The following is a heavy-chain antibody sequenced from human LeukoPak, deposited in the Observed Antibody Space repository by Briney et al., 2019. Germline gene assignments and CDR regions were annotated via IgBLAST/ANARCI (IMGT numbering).Heavy chain of an antibody. CDR3: ARAPYSSSWYFDY. Sequence: GGSLRLSCAASGFTVSLSYMNWFRRAPGKGLEWVSVIYSGGGTHYAGSVKGRFTISRDNSKNTVYLQMNSLRAEDTAVYHCARAPYSSSWYFDYWGQGTLVTVSS. D-gene: IGHD6-13*01. CDR2: IYSGGGT. J-gene: IGHJ4*02. CDR1: GFTVSLSY. V-gene: IGHV3-66*01.